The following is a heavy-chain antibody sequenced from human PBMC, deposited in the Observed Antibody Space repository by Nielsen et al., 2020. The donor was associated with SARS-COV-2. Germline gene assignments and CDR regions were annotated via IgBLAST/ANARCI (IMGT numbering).Heavy chain of an antibody. D-gene: IGHD4-17*01. Sequence: SETLSLTCTVSGDSTISSRYYWGWLRQPPGKGLEWIGIVYYDGSTYYNPSLKSRVTISVDTSKNQFSLKLRSVTAADTAVYYCARTYGDYLEFFYRWGQGTLVTVSS. CDR3: ARTYGDYLEFFYR. J-gene: IGHJ1*01. CDR1: GDSTISSRYY. V-gene: IGHV4-39*01. CDR2: VYYDGST.